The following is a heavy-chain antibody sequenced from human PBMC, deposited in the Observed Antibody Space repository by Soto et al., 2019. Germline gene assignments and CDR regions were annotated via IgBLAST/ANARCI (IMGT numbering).Heavy chain of an antibody. CDR1: GGTFSTDS. CDR2: IIPMFGTA. J-gene: IGHJ6*02. Sequence: QVQLVQSGAEVKKPGSSVKVSCKASGGTFSTDSISWVRQAPGQGLEWMGGIIPMFGTANNAQKFQGRVTITADESTSKAYMALSSLRSEDTAVYFCAREIDGYYGMDVWGQGTTVTVAS. CDR3: AREIDGYYGMDV. V-gene: IGHV1-69*12.